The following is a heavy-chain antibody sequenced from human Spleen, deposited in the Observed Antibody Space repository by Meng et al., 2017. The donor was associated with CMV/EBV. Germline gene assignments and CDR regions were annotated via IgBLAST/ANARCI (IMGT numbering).Heavy chain of an antibody. CDR2: ISSSGSMS. V-gene: IGHV3-11*04. Sequence: AAAGFPFHGHSMPWIRLAPGKGLEWISYISSSGSMSHYADSVKGRFTISRDNAKNSLFLQMNSLRVEDTAVYYCARDFSAVLNYFDSWGQGTLVTVSS. D-gene: IGHD1-26*01. J-gene: IGHJ4*02. CDR3: ARDFSAVLNYFDS. CDR1: GFPFHGHS.